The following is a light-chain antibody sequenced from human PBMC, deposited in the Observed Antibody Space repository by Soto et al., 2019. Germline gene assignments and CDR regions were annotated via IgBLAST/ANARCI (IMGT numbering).Light chain of an antibody. CDR1: RNDVGNYNS. Sequence: QSVLTQPASVSGSPGQSITISCTGTRNDVGNYNSVSWYQQHPGKAPTLMIYEVTNRPSGVSNRFSGSKSGSTASLTISGLQAEDEGDYYCSSYTTINTVVFGTGTKVTVL. V-gene: IGLV2-14*01. CDR3: SSYTTINTVV. J-gene: IGLJ1*01. CDR2: EVT.